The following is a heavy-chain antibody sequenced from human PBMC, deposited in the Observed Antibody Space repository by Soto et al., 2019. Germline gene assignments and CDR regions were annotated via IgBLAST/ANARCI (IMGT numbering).Heavy chain of an antibody. CDR1: GFTVSSNY. V-gene: IGHV3-66*04. Sequence: GGSLRLSCAASGFTVSSNYMSWVRQAPGKGLEWVSVIYSGGSTYYADSVKGRFTISRDNSKNTLYLQMNSLRAEDTAVYYCARRGNIVVVVAPGPFDIWGQGTMVTVSS. D-gene: IGHD2-15*01. CDR2: IYSGGST. J-gene: IGHJ3*02. CDR3: ARRGNIVVVVAPGPFDI.